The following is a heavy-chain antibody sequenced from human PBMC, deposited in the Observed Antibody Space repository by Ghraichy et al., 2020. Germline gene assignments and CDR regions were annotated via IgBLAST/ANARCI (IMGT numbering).Heavy chain of an antibody. J-gene: IGHJ4*02. CDR1: GFTFSNFE. V-gene: IGHV3-48*03. Sequence: GGSLRLSCAASGFTFSNFEMHWVRQAPGKGLEWVSYISANDNTLYYADSVKGRFTISRDNAKNSLYLQMNSLRVEDTAVYYCARDPPSGYYGHSFDYWGQGSLVTVSS. CDR3: ARDPPSGYYGHSFDY. D-gene: IGHD3-22*01. CDR2: ISANDNTL.